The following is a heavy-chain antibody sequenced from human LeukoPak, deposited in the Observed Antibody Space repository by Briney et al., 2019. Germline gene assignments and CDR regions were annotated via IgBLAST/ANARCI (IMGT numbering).Heavy chain of an antibody. J-gene: IGHJ4*02. CDR1: GFTFSSYA. V-gene: IGHV3-23*01. CDR3: ARERYSNIFFDY. D-gene: IGHD6-13*01. Sequence: GGSLRLSCAASGFTFSSYAMSWVRQAPGKGLEWVSAISASGASTYYADSVKGRFTISRDNSKNTLYLQLNSLRAEDTAVYYCARERYSNIFFDYWGQGTLVTVSS. CDR2: ISASGAST.